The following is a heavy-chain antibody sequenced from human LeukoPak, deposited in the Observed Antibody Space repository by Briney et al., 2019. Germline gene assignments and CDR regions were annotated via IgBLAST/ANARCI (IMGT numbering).Heavy chain of an antibody. J-gene: IGHJ4*02. V-gene: IGHV4-4*07. CDR2: IYSSGST. CDR1: GGSISANY. D-gene: IGHD3-16*02. CDR3: ARGFGGVIVTPWYFDY. Sequence: PSETLSLTCTVSGGSISANYWIWMRQSAGKGLEYIGRIYSSGSTNYNPSLKSRVTMSVDTSKNQFSLKLSSVTAADTAVYYCARGFGGVIVTPWYFDYWGQGTLVTVSS.